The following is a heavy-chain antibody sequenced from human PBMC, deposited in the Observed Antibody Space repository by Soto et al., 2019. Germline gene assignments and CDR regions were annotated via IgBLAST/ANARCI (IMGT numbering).Heavy chain of an antibody. J-gene: IGHJ4*02. V-gene: IGHV1-69*12. CDR2: IIPIFGTA. Sequence: QVQLVQSGAEVKKPGSSVKVSCKASGGTFSSYAISWVRQAPGQGLEWMGGIIPIFGTANYAQKFQGRVTITADESTTTAYRELSSLRSEDTAWYYWARESVRRYSSSWKPFDYWGQGTLVTVSS. D-gene: IGHD6-13*01. CDR3: ARESVRRYSSSWKPFDY. CDR1: GGTFSSYA.